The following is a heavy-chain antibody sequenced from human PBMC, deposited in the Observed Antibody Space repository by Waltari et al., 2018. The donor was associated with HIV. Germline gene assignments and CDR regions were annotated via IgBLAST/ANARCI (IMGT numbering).Heavy chain of an antibody. D-gene: IGHD6-6*01. CDR1: GFTFSNFA. Sequence: QVQLVESGGGVVQPGRSLTLSCAVSGFTFSNFAIQWVRQSPGKRLEWLAVFWSDGAEISYADSVKGRFTISKDSSQKTLYLHLTSLRAEDTALYYCARGYSSSRWIPLYHWGRGTLVTVSS. CDR2: FWSDGAEI. CDR3: ARGYSSSRWIPLYH. J-gene: IGHJ4*02. V-gene: IGHV3-33*01.